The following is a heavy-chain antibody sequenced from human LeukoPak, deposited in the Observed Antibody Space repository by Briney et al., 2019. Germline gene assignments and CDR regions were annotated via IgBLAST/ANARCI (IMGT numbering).Heavy chain of an antibody. CDR2: IRSKANSYAT. CDR1: GFTFSNAW. Sequence: GGSLRLSCAASGFTFSNAWMSWVRQAPGKGLEWVGRIRSKANSYATAYAASVKGRFTISRDDSKNTAYLQMNSLKTEDTAVYYCTRSDYGDYESWGNWFDPWGQGTLVTVSS. V-gene: IGHV3-73*01. J-gene: IGHJ5*02. CDR3: TRSDYGDYESWGNWFDP. D-gene: IGHD4-17*01.